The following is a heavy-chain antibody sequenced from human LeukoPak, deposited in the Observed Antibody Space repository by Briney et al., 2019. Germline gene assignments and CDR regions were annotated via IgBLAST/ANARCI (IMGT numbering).Heavy chain of an antibody. J-gene: IGHJ6*02. CDR1: GFTVSSNY. CDR2: IYSGGST. CDR3: ARGPLLRWGLGGRGVDV. V-gene: IGHV3-53*01. Sequence: GGSLRLSCAASGFTVSSNYMSWVRQAPGKGLEWVSVIYSGGSTYYADSVKGRFTISRDNSKNTLYLQMNSLRAEDTAVYYCARGPLLRWGLGGRGVDVWGQGTTVTVSS. D-gene: IGHD3-3*01.